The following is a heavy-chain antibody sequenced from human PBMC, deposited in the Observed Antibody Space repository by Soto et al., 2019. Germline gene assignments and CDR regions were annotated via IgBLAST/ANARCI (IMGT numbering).Heavy chain of an antibody. Sequence: PSETLSLTCTVSGGSVSSGSYYWNWIRQPPGKGLEWIGYIYYSGSTNYNPSLKSRVTISVDTSKNQFSLKLSSVTAADTAVYYCASTVTTIYYYYGMDVWGQGTTVTVSS. CDR1: GGSVSSGSYY. CDR2: IYYSGST. D-gene: IGHD4-4*01. V-gene: IGHV4-61*01. J-gene: IGHJ6*02. CDR3: ASTVTTIYYYYGMDV.